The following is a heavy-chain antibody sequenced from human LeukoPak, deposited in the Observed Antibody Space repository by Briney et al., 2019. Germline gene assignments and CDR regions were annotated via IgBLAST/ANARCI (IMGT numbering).Heavy chain of an antibody. V-gene: IGHV1-24*01. CDR1: GYTLTECS. D-gene: IGHD3-22*01. CDR3: VTVEREYFDTSGYYNY. Sequence: ASVKVSCKISGYTLTECSINWVRQAPGKGLEWMGGFDPEDGETVYTQKLQGRVTMTEDTSTDTAYMELSSLRSEDTAVYYCVTVEREYFDTSGYYNYWGQGTLITVSS. J-gene: IGHJ4*02. CDR2: FDPEDGET.